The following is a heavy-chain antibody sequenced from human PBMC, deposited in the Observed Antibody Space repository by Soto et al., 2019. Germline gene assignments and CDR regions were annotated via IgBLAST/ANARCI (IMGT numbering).Heavy chain of an antibody. CDR2: ISAHNGNT. D-gene: IGHD1-1*01. Sequence: QVHLVQSGAEVKKPGASVKVSCKGSGYTFTSYGITWVRQAPGQGLEWMGWISAHNGNTNYAQKIQGRDTVTRDPSTSTAYMELRSLRSDDTAAYYCARGRYGDYWGQAALVPVSS. J-gene: IGHJ4*02. CDR1: GYTFTSYG. CDR3: ARGRYGDY. V-gene: IGHV1-18*01.